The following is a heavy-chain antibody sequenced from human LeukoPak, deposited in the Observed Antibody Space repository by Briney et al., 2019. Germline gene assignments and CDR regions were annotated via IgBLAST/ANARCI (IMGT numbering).Heavy chain of an antibody. CDR2: IYYSGST. V-gene: IGHV4-31*03. Sequence: SQTLSLTCTVSGGSISSGGYYWSWIRQHPGKGLEWIGYIYYSGSTYYNPSLKSRVTISVDTSKNQFSLKLSSVTAAGTAVYYCARGQGYYDYVWGSYRYHQSNYFDYWGQGTLVTVSS. CDR3: ARGQGYYDYVWGSYRYHQSNYFDY. CDR1: GGSISSGGYY. J-gene: IGHJ4*02. D-gene: IGHD3-16*02.